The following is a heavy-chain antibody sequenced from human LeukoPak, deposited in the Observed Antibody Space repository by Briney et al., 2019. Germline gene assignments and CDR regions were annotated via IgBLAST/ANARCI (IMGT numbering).Heavy chain of an antibody. D-gene: IGHD6-6*01. CDR3: ARSSYSSSSSV. CDR2: INSDGSEG. CDR1: GFTFSSYW. J-gene: IGHJ3*01. Sequence: GGSLRLSCAASGFTFSSYWMTWVRQAPGKGLEWVASINSDGSEGYYADVVKGRFTISRDNAKNSLYLQINSLRAEDTAVYYCARSSYSSSSSVWGQGTMVTVSS. V-gene: IGHV3-7*03.